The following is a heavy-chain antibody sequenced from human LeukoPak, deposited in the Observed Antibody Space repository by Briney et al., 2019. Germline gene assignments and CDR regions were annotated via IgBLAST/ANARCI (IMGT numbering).Heavy chain of an antibody. J-gene: IGHJ3*02. CDR3: ARVSSAPPWVAFDI. V-gene: IGHV4-59*01. CDR1: GGSISSYY. CDR2: IYYSGST. Sequence: SETLSLTCTVSGGSISSYYWSWIRQPPGKGLEWIGYIYYSGSTNYNPSLKSRVTISVDTSKNQFSLKLSSVTAADTAVYYCARVSSAPPWVAFDIWGQGTMVTVSS. D-gene: IGHD1-26*01.